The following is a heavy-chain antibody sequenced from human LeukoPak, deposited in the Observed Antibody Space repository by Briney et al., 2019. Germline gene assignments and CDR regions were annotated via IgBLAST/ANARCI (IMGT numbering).Heavy chain of an antibody. CDR3: AKVLGPVARGYMDV. Sequence: PGGSLRLSCAASGFTFSDYYMSWIRQAPGKGLEWVSYISSSSSTIHYADSVKGRFTISRDNAKNSLYLQMNSLRAEDTAVYYCAKVLGPVARGYMDVWGKGTPVTVSS. CDR1: GFTFSDYY. D-gene: IGHD2-2*01. J-gene: IGHJ6*03. CDR2: ISSSSSTI. V-gene: IGHV3-11*01.